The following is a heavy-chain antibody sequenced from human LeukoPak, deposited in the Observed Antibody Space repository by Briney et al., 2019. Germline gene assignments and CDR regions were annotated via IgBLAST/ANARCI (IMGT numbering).Heavy chain of an antibody. CDR3: AKTAYLTIHLWSGGYYFDY. V-gene: IGHV3-23*01. CDR2: ISGSGGST. J-gene: IGHJ4*02. CDR1: GFTFSSYA. Sequence: GGSLRLSYAASGFTFSSYAMSWVRQAPGKGLEWVSAISGSGGSTYYADSVKGRFTISGDNSKNTLYLQMNSLRAEDTAVYYCAKTAYLTIHLWSGGYYFDYSGQGTLVTVSS. D-gene: IGHD5-18*01.